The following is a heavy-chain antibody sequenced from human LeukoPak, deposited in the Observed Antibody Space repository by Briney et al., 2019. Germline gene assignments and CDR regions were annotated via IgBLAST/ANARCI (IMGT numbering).Heavy chain of an antibody. CDR1: GYTFTDYY. J-gene: IGHJ4*02. D-gene: IGHD3-16*01. CDR2: INPNNGGT. Sequence: ASVKVSCKASGYTFTDYYIHWVRQAPGQGLEWMGWINPNNGGTNYAQKLQGRVTMTTDTSTSIAYMELRSLRSDDTAVYHCAREPRSYDGYFDYWGQGTLVTVSS. V-gene: IGHV1-2*02. CDR3: AREPRSYDGYFDY.